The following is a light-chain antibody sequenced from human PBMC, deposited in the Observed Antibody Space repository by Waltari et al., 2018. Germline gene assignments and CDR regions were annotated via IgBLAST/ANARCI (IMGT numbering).Light chain of an antibody. CDR3: QQSYSTPHT. CDR1: QSIHSY. V-gene: IGKV1-39*01. Sequence: DIQMTQSPSSLSASVGDRVTITCRASQSIHSYLNWYQQKPGKAPKLLIYAASSLQSGVRSRFSGGGSGADFTLTISSLQPEDFGAYFCQQSYSTPHTFGQGTNLEI. J-gene: IGKJ2*01. CDR2: AAS.